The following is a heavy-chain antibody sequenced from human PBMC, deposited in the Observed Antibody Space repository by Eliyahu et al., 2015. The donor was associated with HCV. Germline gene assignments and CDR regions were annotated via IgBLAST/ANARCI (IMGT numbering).Heavy chain of an antibody. CDR3: AKVLTSWYFDL. CDR2: ISYGGGST. V-gene: IGHV3-23*01. Sequence: EVQLLESGGGLIQPGGSLRLSCAAXGFTFSTYDXXWXRLXPGKGLXWVSAISYGGGSTYADSAKGRFTISRDNSKNVLFLQMNSLRADDTAVYFCAKVLTSWYFDLWGRGTLVTVSS. J-gene: IGHJ2*01. D-gene: IGHD4/OR15-4a*01. CDR1: GFTFSTYD.